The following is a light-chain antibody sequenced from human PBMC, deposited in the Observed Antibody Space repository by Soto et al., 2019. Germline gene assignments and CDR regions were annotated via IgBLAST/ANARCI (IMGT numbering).Light chain of an antibody. CDR1: QSISSNY. CDR3: QKRNNWT. CDR2: GAS. J-gene: IGKJ1*01. V-gene: IGKV3D-20*02. Sequence: ETVMTQSPATLSVSPGERATLSCRASQSISSNYLAWYQQKPGQSPRLLIYGASSRATGIPDRFSGRGSGTDFTLTISSLEPEDFAVYYCQKRNNWTFGQGTKVDIK.